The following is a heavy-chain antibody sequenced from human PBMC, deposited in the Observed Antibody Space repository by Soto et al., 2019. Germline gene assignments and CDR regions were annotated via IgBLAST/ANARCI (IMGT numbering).Heavy chain of an antibody. J-gene: IGHJ6*04. Sequence: ASVKVSCKASGYTFTSYGISWVRQAPGQGLEWMGWISAYNGKTNYAQKLQGRVTMTTDTSTRTAYMELRSLRSDDTAVYYCARYFFVVVPAGKLFSVWGKRTSVIVSS. CDR2: ISAYNGKT. D-gene: IGHD2-2*01. CDR1: GYTFTSYG. CDR3: ARYFFVVVPAGKLFSV. V-gene: IGHV1-18*01.